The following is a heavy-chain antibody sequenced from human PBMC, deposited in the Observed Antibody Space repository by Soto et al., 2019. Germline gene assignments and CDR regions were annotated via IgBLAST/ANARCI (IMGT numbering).Heavy chain of an antibody. Sequence: EVQLVESGGGLVQPGGSLRLSCAASGFTFSSYEVNWVRQAPGRGLEWVSYITSSGTTIYYADSVKGRFTMSRDNAKNSLYLHMNSLRAEDTAVYYCAREAPDAFDYWGHGTLVTVSS. CDR3: AREAPDAFDY. CDR2: ITSSGTTI. J-gene: IGHJ4*01. D-gene: IGHD6-6*01. V-gene: IGHV3-48*03. CDR1: GFTFSSYE.